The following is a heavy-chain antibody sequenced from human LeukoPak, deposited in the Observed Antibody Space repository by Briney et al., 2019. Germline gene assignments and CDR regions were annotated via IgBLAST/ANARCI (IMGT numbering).Heavy chain of an antibody. J-gene: IGHJ4*02. D-gene: IGHD5-12*01. CDR1: GGSIGSSSYY. CDR3: ARHDPRGYSGYGDLDY. CDR2: IYYSGTT. Sequence: KPSETLSLTCTVSGGSIGSSSYYWGWIRQPPGKGLEWIGTIYYSGTTYYNPSLKSRVTISVDTSKNQFSLKLSSVTAADTAVYYCARHDPRGYSGYGDLDYWGQGTLVTVSS. V-gene: IGHV4-39*01.